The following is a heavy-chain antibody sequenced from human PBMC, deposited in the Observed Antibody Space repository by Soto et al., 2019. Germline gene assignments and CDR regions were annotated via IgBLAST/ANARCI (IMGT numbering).Heavy chain of an antibody. Sequence: PSETLSLTCTVSGGSISSYYWSWIRQPPGKGLEWIGYIYYSGSTNYNPSLKSRVTISVDTSKNQFSLKLSSVTAADTAVYYCARFIAARRNYYYYYMDVWGKGTTVTVSS. V-gene: IGHV4-59*01. D-gene: IGHD6-6*01. CDR1: GGSISSYY. J-gene: IGHJ6*03. CDR3: ARFIAARRNYYYYYMDV. CDR2: IYYSGST.